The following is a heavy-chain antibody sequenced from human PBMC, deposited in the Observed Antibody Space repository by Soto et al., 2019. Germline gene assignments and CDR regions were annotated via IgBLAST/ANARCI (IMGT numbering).Heavy chain of an antibody. CDR3: ARDSWLGIAAAGYFDY. J-gene: IGHJ4*02. V-gene: IGHV3-30-3*01. CDR2: ISYDGSNK. D-gene: IGHD6-13*01. CDR1: GFTFSSYA. Sequence: QVQLVESGGGVVQPGRSLRLSCAASGFTFSSYAMHWVRQAPGKGLEWVAVISYDGSNKYYADSVKGRFTISRDNSKNTLYLQMNSLRAEDTAVYYCARDSWLGIAAAGYFDYWGQGTLVTVSS.